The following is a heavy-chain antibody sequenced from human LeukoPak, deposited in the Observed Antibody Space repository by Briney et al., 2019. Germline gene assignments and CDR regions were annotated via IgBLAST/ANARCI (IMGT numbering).Heavy chain of an antibody. V-gene: IGHV1-18*01. CDR3: AREDAYDSSGYYWFGP. CDR1: GYTFTSYG. CDR2: ISAYNGNT. D-gene: IGHD3-22*01. Sequence: ASVKVSCKASGYTFTSYGISWVRQAPGQGLEWMGWISAYNGNTNYAQKLQGRVTMTTDTSTSTAYMELRSLRSDDTAVYYCAREDAYDSSGYYWFGPWGQGTLVTVSS. J-gene: IGHJ5*02.